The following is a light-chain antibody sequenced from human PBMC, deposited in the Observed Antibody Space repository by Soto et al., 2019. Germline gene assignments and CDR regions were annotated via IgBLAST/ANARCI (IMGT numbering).Light chain of an antibody. J-gene: IGLJ2*01. CDR1: NSDIGAYNF. CDR3: TSWTTSTTMI. Sequence: QSVLTQPASVSGSPGQSITISFTGNNSDIGAYNFVSWYQQHPGKAPKLMLYDVNIRPSGVSNRFSGSKSGNTASLTISGLQAEDEADYYCTSWTTSTTMIFGGGTKVTVL. CDR2: DVN. V-gene: IGLV2-14*03.